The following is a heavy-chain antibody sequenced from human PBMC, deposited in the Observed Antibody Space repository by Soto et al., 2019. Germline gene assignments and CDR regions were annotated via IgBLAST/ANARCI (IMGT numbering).Heavy chain of an antibody. Sequence: GASVKVSCKVSGYTLTELSMHWVRQAPGKGLEWMGGFDPEDGETIYAQKFQGRVTMSEDTSTDTAYMELSSLRSEDTVVYYCATSYDRDAFDIWGQGTMVTVSS. CDR2: FDPEDGET. J-gene: IGHJ3*02. D-gene: IGHD3-22*01. CDR1: GYTLTELS. CDR3: ATSYDRDAFDI. V-gene: IGHV1-24*01.